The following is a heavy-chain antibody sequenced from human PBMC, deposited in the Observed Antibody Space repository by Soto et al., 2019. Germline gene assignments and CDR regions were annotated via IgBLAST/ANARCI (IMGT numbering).Heavy chain of an antibody. CDR2: INPNSGGT. D-gene: IGHD2-2*01. CDR1: GYTFTGYY. J-gene: IGHJ6*03. V-gene: IGHV1-2*04. Sequence: ASVKVSCKASGYTFTGYYMHWVRQAPGQGLEWMGWINPNSGGTNYAQKFQGWVTMTRDTSISTAYMELSRLRSDDTAVYYCVRAAIPIYQLLGGAYYYYMDVWGKGTTVTVSS. CDR3: VRAAIPIYQLLGGAYYYYMDV.